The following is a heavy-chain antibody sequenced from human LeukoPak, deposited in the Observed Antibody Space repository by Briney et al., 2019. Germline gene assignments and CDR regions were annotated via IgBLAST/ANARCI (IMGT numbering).Heavy chain of an antibody. CDR3: ARAPSEIGGYYPEYFRH. D-gene: IGHD3-22*01. CDR1: GFTFSSYW. CDR2: IKSDGST. V-gene: IGHV3-74*01. Sequence: GGSLTLSWAASGFTFSSYWMHWVRQAPGKGLVWVSRIKSDGSTNYADSVKGRFTISRDNAKNTVSLQMTSLRAEDTGVYYCARAPSEIGGYYPEYFRHWGQGTLVTVSS. J-gene: IGHJ1*01.